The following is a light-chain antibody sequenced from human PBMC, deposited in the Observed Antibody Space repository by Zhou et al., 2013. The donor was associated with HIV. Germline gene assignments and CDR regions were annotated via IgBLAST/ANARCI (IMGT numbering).Light chain of an antibody. CDR2: AAS. CDR1: QTITSNY. J-gene: IGKJ1*01. CDR3: QHYAESPKT. Sequence: EIVLTQSPGTLSLSPGERATLSCRASQTITSNYLAWYHQKPGQAPRLLIYAASSRATGIPDRFSGSGSGTDFTLTVSRLEPEDFAVYYCQHYAESPKTFGQGTRVEIK. V-gene: IGKV3-20*01.